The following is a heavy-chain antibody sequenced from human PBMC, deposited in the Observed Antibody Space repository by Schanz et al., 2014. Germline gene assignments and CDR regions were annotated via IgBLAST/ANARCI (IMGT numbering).Heavy chain of an antibody. CDR1: GGSMSSYY. Sequence: QVQLQETGPGLVKPSETLSLTCTVSGGSMSSYYWTWIRQPPGKGLEWIGYIYYSGSTNYNPSLRSRVTISVEPSKNHSSLKLSLVTAADTAVYYCARQILIGAFDIWGQGTMVTVSS. V-gene: IGHV4-59*08. CDR3: ARQILIGAFDI. CDR2: IYYSGST. J-gene: IGHJ3*02. D-gene: IGHD3-9*01.